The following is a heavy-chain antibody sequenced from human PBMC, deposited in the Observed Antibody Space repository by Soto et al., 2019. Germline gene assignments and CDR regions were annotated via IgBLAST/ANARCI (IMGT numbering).Heavy chain of an antibody. J-gene: IGHJ3*02. V-gene: IGHV4-34*01. CDR3: ARLYCSSTSCYRGGEAFEI. CDR2: INQSGST. CDR1: GGSFSGYY. Sequence: QVQLQQWGAGLLKPSETLSLTCAVYGGSFSGYYWSWIRQPPGEGLEWIGEINQSGSTNYNPSLKCRVSVSVDPSNNQFSLKLSSVTAADTAVYYCARLYCSSTSCYRGGEAFEIWGQGTMVTVSP. D-gene: IGHD2-2*01.